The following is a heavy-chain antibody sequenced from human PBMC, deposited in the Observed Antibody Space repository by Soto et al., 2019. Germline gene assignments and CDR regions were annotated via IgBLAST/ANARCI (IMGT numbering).Heavy chain of an antibody. CDR3: ASVNLVGAKRGYAFDI. Sequence: GGSLRLSCAASGFTFSSYWMHWVRQAPGKGLVWVSRINSDGSSTSYADSVKGRFTISRDNAKNTLYLQMNSLRAEDTAVYYCASVNLVGAKRGYAFDIWRQGTMVTGS. D-gene: IGHD1-26*01. CDR2: INSDGSST. J-gene: IGHJ3*02. V-gene: IGHV3-74*01. CDR1: GFTFSSYW.